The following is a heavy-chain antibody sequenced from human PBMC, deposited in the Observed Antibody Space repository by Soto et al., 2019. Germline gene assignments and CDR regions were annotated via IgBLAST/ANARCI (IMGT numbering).Heavy chain of an antibody. CDR3: ARGRGGWRGGY. J-gene: IGHJ4*02. CDR1: GFTFSSYW. D-gene: IGHD2-15*01. Sequence: GGSLRLSCAASGFTFSSYWMHWVRQAPGKGLVWVSRINSDGSSTSYADSVKGRFTISRDNAKNTLYLQMNSLRAEDRAVYCGARGRGGWRGGYWGQGTLVTVSS. V-gene: IGHV3-74*01. CDR2: INSDGSST.